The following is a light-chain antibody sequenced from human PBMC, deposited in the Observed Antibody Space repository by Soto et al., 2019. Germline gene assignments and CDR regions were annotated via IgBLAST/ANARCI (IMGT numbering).Light chain of an antibody. Sequence: EIVLTQSPGTLSLSPGERATLSCRASQSVSNNYLAWYQQKPGQAPRLLIYGASNRATGIPARFSGSGSGTDFTLTISSLEPEDFAVYYCQQRSHWPRTFGQGTKVDIK. J-gene: IGKJ1*01. CDR2: GAS. CDR1: QSVSNNY. V-gene: IGKV3-11*01. CDR3: QQRSHWPRT.